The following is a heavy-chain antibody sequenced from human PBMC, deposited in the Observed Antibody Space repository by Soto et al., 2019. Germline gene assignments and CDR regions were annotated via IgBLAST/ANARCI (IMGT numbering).Heavy chain of an antibody. CDR2: ISYDGSNK. V-gene: IGHV3-30*18. Sequence: GGSLRLSCAASGFTFSSYGMHWVRQAPGKGLEWVAVISYDGSNKYYADSVKGRFTISRDNSKNTLYLQMNSLRAEDTAVYYCAKGGYCSGGSCYAADDAFDIWGQGTMVTVSS. CDR3: AKGGYCSGGSCYAADDAFDI. D-gene: IGHD2-15*01. J-gene: IGHJ3*02. CDR1: GFTFSSYG.